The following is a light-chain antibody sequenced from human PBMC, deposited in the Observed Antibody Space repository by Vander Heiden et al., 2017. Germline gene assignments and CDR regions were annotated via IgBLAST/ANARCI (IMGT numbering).Light chain of an antibody. V-gene: IGKV2-28*01. J-gene: IGKJ5*01. CDR3: KQALQTPLS. CDR1: QSLLHSNGYND. CDR2: LGS. Sequence: DIVMTQSPLSLPVTPGAPAAISCRSSQSLLHSNGYNDWDGNQQRPGQSPQLQSDLGSNRASGVPDRGSGSGSGTDCTLKSSRVEAEDAGVYERKQALQTPLSFGQGTRLEMK.